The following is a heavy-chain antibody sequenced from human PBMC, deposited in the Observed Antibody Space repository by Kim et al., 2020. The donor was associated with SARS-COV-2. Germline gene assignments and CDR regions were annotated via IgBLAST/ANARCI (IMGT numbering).Heavy chain of an antibody. V-gene: IGHV4-61*01. CDR1: GGSVSSGSYY. D-gene: IGHD4-17*01. CDR2: IYYSGST. CDR3: ARESRPLDYGDYNPYFDY. Sequence: SETLSHTCTVSGGSVSSGSYYWSWIRQPPGKGLEWIGYIYYSGSTNYNPSLKSRVTISVDTSKNQFSLKLSSVTAADTAVYYCARESRPLDYGDYNPYFDYWGQGTLVTVSS. J-gene: IGHJ4*02.